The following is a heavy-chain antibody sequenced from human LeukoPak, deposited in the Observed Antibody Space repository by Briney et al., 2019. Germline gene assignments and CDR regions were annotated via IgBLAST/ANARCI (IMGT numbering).Heavy chain of an antibody. D-gene: IGHD3-3*01. J-gene: IGHJ6*03. CDR3: ARDRRYDFWSGIYYYYMDV. CDR1: GFTFSSYW. CDR2: IKQDGSEK. V-gene: IGHV3-7*01. Sequence: PGGSLRLSCAASGFTFSSYWMSWVRQAPGKGLEWVANIKQDGSEKYCVDSVKGRFTISRDNAKNSLYLQMNSLRAEDTAVYYCARDRRYDFWSGIYYYYMDVWGKGTTVTVSS.